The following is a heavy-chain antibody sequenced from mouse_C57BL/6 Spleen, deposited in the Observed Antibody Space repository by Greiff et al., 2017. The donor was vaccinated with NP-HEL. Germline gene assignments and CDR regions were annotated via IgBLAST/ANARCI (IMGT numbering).Heavy chain of an antibody. D-gene: IGHD1-1*02. CDR3: ARGGVAPFDY. CDR2: INPSSGYT. V-gene: IGHV1-4*01. Sequence: QVQLKQSGAELARPGASVKMSCKASGYTFTSYTMHWVKQRPGQGLEWIGYINPSSGYTKYNQKFKDKATLTADKSSSTAYMQLSSLTSEDSAVYYCARGGVAPFDYWGQGTTLTVSS. CDR1: GYTFTSYT. J-gene: IGHJ2*01.